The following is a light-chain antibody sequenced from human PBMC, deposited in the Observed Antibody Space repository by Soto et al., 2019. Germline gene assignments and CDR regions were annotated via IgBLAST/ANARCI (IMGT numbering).Light chain of an antibody. CDR3: QKYNNVPAT. CDR2: AAS. J-gene: IGKJ5*01. V-gene: IGKV1-27*01. Sequence: DIQMTQSPSSLSASVGDRVTITCRASQGISNSLAWCQQKPGKVPRLLIYAASILQLGVPSRFSGSGSGTDFTLTISSLQPEDVATYYCQKYNNVPATFGLGTRLEIK. CDR1: QGISNS.